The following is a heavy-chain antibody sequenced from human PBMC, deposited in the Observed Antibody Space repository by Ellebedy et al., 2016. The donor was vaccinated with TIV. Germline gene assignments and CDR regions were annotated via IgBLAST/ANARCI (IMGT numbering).Heavy chain of an antibody. CDR2: ISSGGVSS. J-gene: IGHJ4*02. V-gene: IGHV3-23*01. CDR3: AKLDSSGYYYGRLDY. CDR1: GFTFRNFA. Sequence: GGSLRLSFAAPGFTFRNFAMTWVRQAPGKGLEWVSSISSGGVSSDYADSVRGRVTISRDNSKSTLYLQMDSLRADDSAEYYCAKLDSSGYYYGRLDYWGQGTLVTVSS. D-gene: IGHD3-22*01.